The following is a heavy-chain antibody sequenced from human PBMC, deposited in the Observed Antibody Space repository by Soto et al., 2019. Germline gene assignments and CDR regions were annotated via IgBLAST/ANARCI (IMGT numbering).Heavy chain of an antibody. CDR3: ATANNTRQFDY. V-gene: IGHV1-58*01. CDR1: GFTFADSA. J-gene: IGHJ4*02. D-gene: IGHD1-26*01. Sequence: EASVKVSCKSSGFTFADSAVQWVRQARGQSLEWMGRILVDSHNTKSAQKFTERVTISWDVSTSTAFMELRSLRSEDTAVYYCATANNTRQFDYRGPRTLVIVSA. CDR2: ILVDSHNT.